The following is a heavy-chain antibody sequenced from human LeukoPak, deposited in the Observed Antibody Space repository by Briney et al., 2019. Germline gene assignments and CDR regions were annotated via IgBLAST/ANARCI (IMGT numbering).Heavy chain of an antibody. J-gene: IGHJ3*02. CDR1: GFTFSSYA. CDR2: ISGSGGST. CDR3: AKKDCSGGSCYHPDAFDI. D-gene: IGHD2-15*01. V-gene: IGHV3-23*01. Sequence: GGSLRLSCAASGFTFSSYAMSWVRQAPGKGLEWVSAISGSGGSTYYADSVKGRFTISRDNSKNTLYLQMNSLRAEDTAVYYCAKKDCSGGSCYHPDAFDIWGQGTMVTVSS.